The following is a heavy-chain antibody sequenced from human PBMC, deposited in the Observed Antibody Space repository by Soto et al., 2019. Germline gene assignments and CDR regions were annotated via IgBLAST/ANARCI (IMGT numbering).Heavy chain of an antibody. J-gene: IGHJ4*02. CDR3: AKEKYSSTWDPFDY. D-gene: IGHD6-13*01. CDR1: GFTFSSFN. Sequence: GGSLRLSCAASGFTFSSFNMNWVRQAPGKGLEWVSVISGSGGSAYYADSVKGRFTISRENSRNTLFLQMNSLRAEDTALYYCAKEKYSSTWDPFDYWGQGTLVTVSS. V-gene: IGHV3-23*01. CDR2: ISGSGGSA.